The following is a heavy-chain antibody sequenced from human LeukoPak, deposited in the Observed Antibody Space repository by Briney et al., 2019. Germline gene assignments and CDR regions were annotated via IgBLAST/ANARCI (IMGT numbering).Heavy chain of an antibody. Sequence: PGGSLRLSCAASGFTFSSSAMSWVRQAPGKGLEWVSAISNNGGYTYYADSVQGRFTISRDNSKSTLCLQMNSLRAEDTAVYYCAKDWSSGWYDWYFDLWGRGTLVTVSS. CDR2: ISNNGGYT. V-gene: IGHV3-23*01. CDR1: GFTFSSSA. CDR3: AKDWSSGWYDWYFDL. D-gene: IGHD6-19*01. J-gene: IGHJ2*01.